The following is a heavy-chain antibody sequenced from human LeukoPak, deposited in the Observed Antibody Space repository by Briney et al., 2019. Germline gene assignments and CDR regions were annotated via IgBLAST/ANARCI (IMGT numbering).Heavy chain of an antibody. Sequence: ASVKVSCKASGYTFTSYGISWVRQAPGQGLEWMGWINPNSGGTNYAQKFQGRVTMTRDTSIGTAYTELNRLRSDDTAVYYCARGSYDSSDFEYFHHWGQGTLVTVSS. V-gene: IGHV1-2*02. CDR3: ARGSYDSSDFEYFHH. J-gene: IGHJ1*01. CDR2: INPNSGGT. CDR1: GYTFTSYG. D-gene: IGHD3-22*01.